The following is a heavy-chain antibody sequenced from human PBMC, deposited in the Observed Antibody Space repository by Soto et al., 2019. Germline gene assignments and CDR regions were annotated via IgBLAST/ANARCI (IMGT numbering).Heavy chain of an antibody. CDR1: VYTLTELS. CDR2: FDPEDGET. D-gene: IGHD6-6*01. CDR3: ASSPYSSSFGWFDP. J-gene: IGHJ5*02. V-gene: IGHV1-24*01. Sequence: GASVKVSCKFSVYTLTELSMHWVRQALGKGLEGMGGFDPEDGETIYAQKFQGRVTMTEDTSTDTAYMELSSLRSEDTAVYYCASSPYSSSFGWFDPWGQGTLVTVSS.